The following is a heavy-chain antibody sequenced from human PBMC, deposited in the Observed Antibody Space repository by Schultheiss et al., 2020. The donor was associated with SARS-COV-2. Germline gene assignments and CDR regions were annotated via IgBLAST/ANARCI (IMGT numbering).Heavy chain of an antibody. V-gene: IGHV3-74*01. Sequence: GGSLRLSCAASGFTFDDYAMHWVRQAPGKGLVWVSRINSDGSSTSYADSVKGRFTISRDNAKNSLYLQMNSLRAEDTAVYYCTTGYCSGGSCYYGGGYYYYGMDVWGQGTTVTVSS. CDR1: GFTFDDYA. CDR2: INSDGSST. CDR3: TTGYCSGGSCYYGGGYYYYGMDV. D-gene: IGHD2-15*01. J-gene: IGHJ6*02.